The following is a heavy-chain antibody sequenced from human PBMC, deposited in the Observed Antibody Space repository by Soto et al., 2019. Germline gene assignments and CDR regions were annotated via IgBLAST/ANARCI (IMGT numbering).Heavy chain of an antibody. D-gene: IGHD3-22*01. CDR2: ISYDGSNK. CDR3: AKAMGGYYYDSSGYSSDYGMDV. Sequence: QVQLVESGGGVVQPGRSLRLSCAASGFTFSSYGMHWVRQAPGKGLEWVAVISYDGSNKYYADSVKGRFTISRDNSKNALYLQMNSLRAEDTGVYCCAKAMGGYYYDSSGYSSDYGMDVWGQGTTVTVSS. V-gene: IGHV3-30*18. J-gene: IGHJ6*02. CDR1: GFTFSSYG.